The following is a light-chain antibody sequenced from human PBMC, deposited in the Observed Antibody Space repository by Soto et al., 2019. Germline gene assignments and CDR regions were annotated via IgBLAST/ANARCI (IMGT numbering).Light chain of an antibody. CDR3: SSYAGSNLWV. J-gene: IGLJ3*02. V-gene: IGLV2-8*01. CDR2: EVS. CDR1: SSDVGAFNY. Sequence: QSALTQPPSASGSPGQSVTISCTGTSSDVGAFNYVSWYQQHPGKAPKFIIYEVSKRPSGVPDRFSGSKSGNTASLTVSGLQAEDEADYYCSSYAGSNLWVFGGGTKVTVL.